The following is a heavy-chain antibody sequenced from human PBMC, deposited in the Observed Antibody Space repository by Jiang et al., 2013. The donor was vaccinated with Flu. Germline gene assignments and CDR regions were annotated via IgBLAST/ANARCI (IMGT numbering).Heavy chain of an antibody. Sequence: WVSAISGSGGSTYYADSVKGRFTISRDNSKNTLYLQMNSLRAEDTAVYYCAKDRAFVDTAMVTDYFDYWGQGTLVTVSS. CDR2: ISGSGGST. D-gene: IGHD5-18*01. J-gene: IGHJ4*02. V-gene: IGHV3-23*01. CDR3: AKDRAFVDTAMVTDYFDY.